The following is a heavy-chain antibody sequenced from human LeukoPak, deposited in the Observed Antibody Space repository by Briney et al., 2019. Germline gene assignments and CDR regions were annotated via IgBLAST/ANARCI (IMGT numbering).Heavy chain of an antibody. CDR3: ARVGDYALKD. J-gene: IGHJ4*02. V-gene: IGHV4-4*07. D-gene: IGHD3-16*01. CDR1: GGAISSYH. CDR2: IYTSGIT. Sequence: SETLSLTCTVSGGAISSYHWSWIRQPAGKGLEWIGRIYTSGITNYNPSLKSRVTMSVDTSKNQFSLKLGSVTAADTAVYYCARVGDYALKDWGQGTLVTVSS.